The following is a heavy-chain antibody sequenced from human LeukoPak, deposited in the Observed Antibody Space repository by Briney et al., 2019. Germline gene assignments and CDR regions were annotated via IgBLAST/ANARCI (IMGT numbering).Heavy chain of an antibody. D-gene: IGHD3-22*01. CDR2: INHSGST. CDR3: ARGHDSSGYCYSETFDY. V-gene: IGHV4-34*01. J-gene: IGHJ4*02. CDR1: GGSFSGYY. Sequence: SETLSLTCAVYGGSFSGYYWSWIRQPPGKGLEWIGEINHSGSTNYNPSLKSRVTISVDTSKNQFSLKLSSVTAADTAVYYCARGHDSSGYCYSETFDYWGQGTLVTVSS.